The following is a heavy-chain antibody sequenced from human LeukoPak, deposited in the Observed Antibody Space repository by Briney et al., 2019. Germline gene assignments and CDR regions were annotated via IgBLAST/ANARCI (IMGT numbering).Heavy chain of an antibody. Sequence: KTSETLSLTCAVSGYSIISGYYWGWFRQPPGKGLEWIGSIYHSGSTYYNPSLKSRVTISVDTSKNQFSLKLSSVTAADTAVYYCARAIVAVVVALHWFDPWGQGTLVTVSS. CDR2: IYHSGST. CDR3: ARAIVAVVVALHWFDP. D-gene: IGHD2-15*01. CDR1: GYSIISGYY. J-gene: IGHJ5*02. V-gene: IGHV4-38-2*01.